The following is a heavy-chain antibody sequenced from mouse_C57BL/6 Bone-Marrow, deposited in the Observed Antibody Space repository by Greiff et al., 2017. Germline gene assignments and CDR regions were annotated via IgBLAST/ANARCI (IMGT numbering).Heavy chain of an antibody. CDR1: GYTFTSYW. J-gene: IGHJ2*01. CDR2: IDPSDSET. CDR3: ARSYYDGRYLDY. V-gene: IGHV1-52*01. D-gene: IGHD1-1*01. Sequence: VQLQQPGAELVRPGSSVKLSCKASGYTFTSYWMHWVKQRPIQGLEWIGNIDPSDSETHYNQKFKDKATLTVDKSSSTAYMQLSSLTSEDSAVYYCARSYYDGRYLDYWGQGTTLTVSS.